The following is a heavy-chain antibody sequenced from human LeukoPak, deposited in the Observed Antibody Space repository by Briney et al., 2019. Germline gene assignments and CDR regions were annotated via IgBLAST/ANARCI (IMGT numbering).Heavy chain of an antibody. CDR1: GFTVSSNY. J-gene: IGHJ4*02. CDR2: IYSGGST. D-gene: IGHD4-11*01. V-gene: IGHV3-53*01. Sequence: GGSLRLSCAASGFTVSSNYMIWLRQSPGKGLEWVSVIYSGGSTYYADSVKGRFTISRDNSKNTLYLQMNSLRAEDTAVYYCARAGTTGDFDYWGQGTLVTVSS. CDR3: ARAGTTGDFDY.